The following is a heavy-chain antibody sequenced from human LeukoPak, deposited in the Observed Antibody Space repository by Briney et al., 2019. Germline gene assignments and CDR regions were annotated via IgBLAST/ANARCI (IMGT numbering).Heavy chain of an antibody. J-gene: IGHJ4*02. Sequence: GGSLRLSCAASGFIFTSYTMTWVRQAPGKGLEWVSGSSGSGDSTNDPDSVKGRFGVSRDNSKNTMFLQMNSLRAEDTALYYCARVACSGGSCHYYFDYWGQGTLVTVSS. V-gene: IGHV3-23*01. CDR1: GFIFTSYT. CDR2: SSGSGDST. D-gene: IGHD2-15*01. CDR3: ARVACSGGSCHYYFDY.